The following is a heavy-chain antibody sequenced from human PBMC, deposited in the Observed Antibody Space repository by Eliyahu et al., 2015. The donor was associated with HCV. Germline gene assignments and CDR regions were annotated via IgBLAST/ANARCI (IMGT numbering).Heavy chain of an antibody. V-gene: IGHV3-48*03. CDR1: GFTFSSYE. CDR2: ISTSGANRYGSNI. CDR3: ARDGSSIPAVEFDY. Sequence: EVQLVESGGNLVQPGGSLRXSCVVSGFTFSSYEFNWVRQAPGKGLEWISYISTSGANRYGSNIYYADSVKGRFTISRDDAKNSLYLQMNSLTVEDTAIYYCARDGSSIPAVEFDYWGQGTQVTVSS. J-gene: IGHJ4*02. D-gene: IGHD2-21*01.